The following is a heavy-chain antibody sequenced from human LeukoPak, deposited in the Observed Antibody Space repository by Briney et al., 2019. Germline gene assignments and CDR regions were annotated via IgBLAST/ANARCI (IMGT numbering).Heavy chain of an antibody. V-gene: IGHV3-23*01. CDR2: ISGSGGST. CDR3: ARFPGSRLVIGAGTTRDYYGMDV. J-gene: IGHJ6*02. D-gene: IGHD1-1*01. CDR1: GFTFSSCA. Sequence: PGGTLRLSCAASGFTFSSCAMSWVRQAPGKGLEWVSAISGSGGSTYYADSVKGRFTISRDNAKNSLYLQMNSLRAEDTAVYYCARFPGSRLVIGAGTTRDYYGMDVWGQGTTVTVSS.